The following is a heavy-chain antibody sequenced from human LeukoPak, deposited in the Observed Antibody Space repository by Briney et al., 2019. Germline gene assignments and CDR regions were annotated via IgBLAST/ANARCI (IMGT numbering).Heavy chain of an antibody. V-gene: IGHV3-64*01. CDR3: ARENKYSSSFWFDP. J-gene: IGHJ5*02. D-gene: IGHD6-13*01. CDR1: GFTFRTYA. CDR2: ISSNGGST. Sequence: SGGSLRLSCAASGFTFRTYAMHWVRQAPGKGLEYVSAISSNGGSTFYGNSVKGRFTVSRDNSKNTLYLQMGSLRPEDVGVYYCARENKYSSSFWFDPWGQGTLVTVSS.